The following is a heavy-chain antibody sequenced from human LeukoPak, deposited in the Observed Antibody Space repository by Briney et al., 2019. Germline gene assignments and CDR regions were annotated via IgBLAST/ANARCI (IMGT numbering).Heavy chain of an antibody. CDR2: ISRSGSTI. Sequence: GGSLRLSCAASGFTFSSYEMNGVRQAPGKGREWGSYISRSGSTIYYADSVKGRCTISRDNAKNSLYLQMNRRRAEDTAVYYSARVMESRLPAAIGASDYWGQGTLVTASS. CDR1: GFTFSSYE. CDR3: ARVMESRLPAAIGASDY. J-gene: IGHJ4*02. V-gene: IGHV3-48*03. D-gene: IGHD2-2*01.